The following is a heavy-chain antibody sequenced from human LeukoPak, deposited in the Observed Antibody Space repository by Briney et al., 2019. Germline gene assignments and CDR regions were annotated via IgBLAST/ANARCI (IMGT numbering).Heavy chain of an antibody. D-gene: IGHD2-2*01. J-gene: IGHJ3*02. CDR1: GFTFSSYA. CDR3: ARDLTQLDAFDI. Sequence: GGSLRLSCAASGFTFSSYAMSWFRQAPGKGLEWVSLIYSGDSTYYADSVKGRFTISRDNSKNTLYLQMNSLRAEDTAVYYCARDLTQLDAFDIWGQGTMVTVSS. V-gene: IGHV3-66*01. CDR2: IYSGDST.